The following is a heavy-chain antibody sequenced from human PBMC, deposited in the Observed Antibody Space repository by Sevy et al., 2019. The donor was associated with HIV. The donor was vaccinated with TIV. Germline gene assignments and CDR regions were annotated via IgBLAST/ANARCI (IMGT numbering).Heavy chain of an antibody. CDR3: ASETTIAARPGWFDP. Sequence: SETLSLTCTVSGGSISSGSYYWSWIRQPAGKGLEWIGRIYTSGSTNYNPSLKSRVTMSVDTSKNQFSLKLSSVTAADTAVYYCASETTIAARPGWFDPWGQGTLVTVSS. CDR2: IYTSGST. J-gene: IGHJ5*02. D-gene: IGHD6-6*01. CDR1: GGSISSGSYY. V-gene: IGHV4-61*02.